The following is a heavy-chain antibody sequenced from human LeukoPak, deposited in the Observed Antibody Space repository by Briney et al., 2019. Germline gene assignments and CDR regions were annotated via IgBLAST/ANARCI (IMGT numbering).Heavy chain of an antibody. J-gene: IGHJ4*02. D-gene: IGHD3-9*01. Sequence: GGSLRLSCAASGFTFSDHYMDWVRQAPGKGLEWVGRCTNKANSYTTVYAASVKGRFTISREDSKNSLYLQMNSLKTEDTAVYYCVRVSDSEYFAFDFWGRGTLVTVSS. CDR2: CTNKANSYTT. V-gene: IGHV3-72*01. CDR3: VRVSDSEYFAFDF. CDR1: GFTFSDHY.